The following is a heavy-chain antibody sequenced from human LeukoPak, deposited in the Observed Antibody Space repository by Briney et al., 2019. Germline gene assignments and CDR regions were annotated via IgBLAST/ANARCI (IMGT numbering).Heavy chain of an antibody. CDR3: ASGERGYSYGSSFYYYYGMDV. CDR1: GGPISSGSYY. Sequence: TLSLTCTVSGGPISSGSYYWSWIRQPAGKGLEWIGRIYTNGSTNYNPSLKSRVTISVDTSKNQFSLKLSSVTAADTAVYYCASGERGYSYGSSFYYYYGMDVWGQGTTVTVSS. CDR2: IYTNGST. V-gene: IGHV4-61*02. J-gene: IGHJ6*02. D-gene: IGHD5-18*01.